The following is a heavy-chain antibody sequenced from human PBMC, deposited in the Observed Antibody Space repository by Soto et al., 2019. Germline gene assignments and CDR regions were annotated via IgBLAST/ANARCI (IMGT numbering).Heavy chain of an antibody. CDR1: GYPVTAYY. CDR3: ARGGGVGVAGSAAFDM. Sequence: QLHLVQSGAVVKKPGASVTVSCSASGYPVTAYYMHWVRQAPGRGLEWMGGINPATGAAKYTQTLQGRVTMPRDTSTGTVFMELSGLTSEATAVFYCARGGGVGVAGSAAFDMWGQGTLVTVSS. V-gene: IGHV1-2*02. CDR2: INPATGAA. D-gene: IGHD3-3*01. J-gene: IGHJ3*02.